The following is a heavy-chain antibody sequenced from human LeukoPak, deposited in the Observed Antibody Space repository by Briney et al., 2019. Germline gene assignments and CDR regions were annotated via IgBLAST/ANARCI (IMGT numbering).Heavy chain of an antibody. CDR1: DDSISRDF. CDR3: ARLPDVSGWPFDY. J-gene: IGHJ4*02. Sequence: SETLSLTCTASDDSISRDFWTWIRQPPGKGLEWIGYIRYSGRTEYNPSLKSRVTISIQTPKNQFSLKLTSVTAADTAIYYCARLPDVSGWPFDYWDQGILVTVSS. D-gene: IGHD6-19*01. CDR2: IRYSGRT. V-gene: IGHV4-59*01.